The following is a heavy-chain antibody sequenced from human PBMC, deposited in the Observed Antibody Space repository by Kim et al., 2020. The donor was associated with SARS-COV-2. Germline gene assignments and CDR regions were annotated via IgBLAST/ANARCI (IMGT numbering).Heavy chain of an antibody. CDR1: GGSISSGGYY. CDR2: IYYSGST. V-gene: IGHV4-31*03. CDR3: ARDSYVWGVDYYYYGMDV. J-gene: IGHJ6*02. Sequence: SETLSLTCTVSGGSISSGGYYWSWIRQHPGKGLEWIGYIYYSGSTYYNPSLKSRVTISVDTSKNQFSLKLSSVTAADTAVYYCARDSYVWGVDYYYYGMDVWGQGTTVTVSS. D-gene: IGHD3-16*01.